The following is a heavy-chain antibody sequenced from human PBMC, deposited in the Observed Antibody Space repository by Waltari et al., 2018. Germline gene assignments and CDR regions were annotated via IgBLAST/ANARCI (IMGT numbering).Heavy chain of an antibody. Sequence: EVQLVDSGGDLVQPGGSLKLSCAASGITFSDSSIHWVRQAPGKGLEWVGRIRSEATSYATAFAASVNGRFTIFRDDSKKTAYLQMNTLMSEDTALYYCARSGTTTVAFDIWGQGTMVTVSS. CDR2: IRSEATSYAT. D-gene: IGHD1-1*01. V-gene: IGHV3-73*01. CDR1: GITFSDSS. CDR3: ARSGTTTVAFDI. J-gene: IGHJ3*02.